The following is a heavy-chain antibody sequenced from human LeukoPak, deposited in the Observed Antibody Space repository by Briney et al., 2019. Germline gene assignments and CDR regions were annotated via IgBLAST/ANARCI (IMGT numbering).Heavy chain of an antibody. CDR2: ISGSGGST. Sequence: GRSLRLSCAASGFTFSSYAMSWVRQAPGKGLEWVSAISGSGGSTYYADSVKGRFTISRDNSKNTLYLQMNSLRAEDTAVYYCAKVLVGDDDAFDIWGQGTMVTVSS. CDR3: AKVLVGDDDAFDI. J-gene: IGHJ3*02. D-gene: IGHD1-26*01. CDR1: GFTFSSYA. V-gene: IGHV3-23*01.